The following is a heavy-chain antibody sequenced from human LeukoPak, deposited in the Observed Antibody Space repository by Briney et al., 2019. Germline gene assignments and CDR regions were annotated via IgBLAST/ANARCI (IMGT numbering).Heavy chain of an antibody. CDR3: ARAIVVVVTTPPYWYFDL. J-gene: IGHJ2*01. D-gene: IGHD2-21*02. V-gene: IGHV4-4*08. CDR2: IYNFGST. CDR1: GGSISSYY. Sequence: SETLSLTCTVSGGSISSYYWSWIRQSPGKGLEWVGHIYNFGSTNYNPSLKSRVTISVDTSKNQFSLKLSSVTAADTAVYYCARAIVVVVTTPPYWYFDLWGRGTLVTVSS.